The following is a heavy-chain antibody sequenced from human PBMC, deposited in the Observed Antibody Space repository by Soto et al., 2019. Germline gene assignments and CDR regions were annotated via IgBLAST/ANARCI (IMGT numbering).Heavy chain of an antibody. CDR2: IYHSGST. CDR1: GGYISSSNW. J-gene: IGHJ6*02. V-gene: IGHV4-4*02. D-gene: IGHD2-21*02. CDR3: ARDLWGYCGTDCYPLDV. Sequence: SETLSLTCAVSGGYISSSNWWSWVRQSPGKGLEWIGEIYHSGSTNYNPSLKSRVTISVDKSKNQFSLKLSSVTAADTAVYYCARDLWGYCGTDCYPLDVWGQGTTVT.